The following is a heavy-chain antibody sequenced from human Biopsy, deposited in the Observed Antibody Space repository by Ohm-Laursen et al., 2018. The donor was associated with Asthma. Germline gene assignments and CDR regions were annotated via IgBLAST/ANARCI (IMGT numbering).Heavy chain of an antibody. CDR2: ISVYNGNT. Sequence: SSVTASCTASGGMFGNYAISWARQAPGQGLEWMGWISVYNGNTNYAQKLQGRVTMTTDTSTSTAYMELRSLRSDDTAVYYCARTYYDFLTGQVNDAFSLWGQGTMVSLSS. CDR3: ARTYYDFLTGQVNDAFSL. CDR1: GGMFGNYA. D-gene: IGHD3-9*01. V-gene: IGHV1-18*01. J-gene: IGHJ3*01.